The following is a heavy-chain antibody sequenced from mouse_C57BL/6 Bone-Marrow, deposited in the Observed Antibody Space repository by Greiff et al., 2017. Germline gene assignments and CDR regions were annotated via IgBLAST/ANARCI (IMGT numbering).Heavy chain of an antibody. CDR2: INPSTGGT. J-gene: IGHJ3*01. Sequence: EVMLVESGPELVKPGASVKISCKASGYSFTGYYMNWVKQSPEKSLEWIGEINPSTGGTTYNQKFKAKATLTVDKSSSTAYMQLKSLTSEDSAVYYCARGEPYGNFLFAYWGQGTLVTVSA. CDR3: ARGEPYGNFLFAY. CDR1: GYSFTGYY. V-gene: IGHV1-42*01. D-gene: IGHD2-1*01.